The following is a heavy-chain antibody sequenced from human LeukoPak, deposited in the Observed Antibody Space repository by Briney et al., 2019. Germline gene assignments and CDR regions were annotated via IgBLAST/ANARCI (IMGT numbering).Heavy chain of an antibody. CDR2: IYHSGST. Sequence: PSETLSLTCTVSGGSISSGGYYWGWIRQPPGKGLEWIGYIYHSGSTYYNPSLKSPVAISVATSKHQFSLKLSSVTAADTAVYYCASGQGWFDPWGQGTLVTVSS. V-gene: IGHV4-30-2*01. CDR3: ASGQGWFDP. J-gene: IGHJ5*02. CDR1: GGSISSGGYY.